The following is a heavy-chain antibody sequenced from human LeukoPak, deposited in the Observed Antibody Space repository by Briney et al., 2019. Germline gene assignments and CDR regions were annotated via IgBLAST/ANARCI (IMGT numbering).Heavy chain of an antibody. CDR3: ARDGYCSGGSCYNSRYGMDV. V-gene: IGHV1-18*04. CDR2: ISAYSGNT. Sequence: ASAKVSCKASGYTFASYGITWVRQAPGQGLEWMGWISAYSGNTDYAQKLQGRVTMTTDTSTSTAYMELRSLRSDDTAVYYCARDGYCSGGSCYNSRYGMDVWGKGTTVTVSS. D-gene: IGHD2-15*01. J-gene: IGHJ6*04. CDR1: GYTFASYG.